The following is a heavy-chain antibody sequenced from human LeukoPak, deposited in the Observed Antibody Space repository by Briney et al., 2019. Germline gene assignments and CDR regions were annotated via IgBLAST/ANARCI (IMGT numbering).Heavy chain of an antibody. CDR3: ARGGEYWFFDL. CDR2: ISSRGTSI. J-gene: IGHJ2*01. D-gene: IGHD3-16*01. Sequence: GGSLRLSCAASGFTFSRYEMNWVRQAPGKGLEWLSYISSRGTSIYYAESVKGRFTVSRDKAKNSLFLQMNSLRDEDAAVYYCARGGEYWFFDLWGRGTLVTVSS. CDR1: GFTFSRYE. V-gene: IGHV3-48*03.